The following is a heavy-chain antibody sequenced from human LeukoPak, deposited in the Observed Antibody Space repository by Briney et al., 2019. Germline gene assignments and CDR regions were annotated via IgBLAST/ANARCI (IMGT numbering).Heavy chain of an antibody. V-gene: IGHV3-33*01. J-gene: IGHJ4*02. Sequence: PGGSLRLSCAASGFTFSSYGMHWVRQAPGKGLEWVAVIWYDGSNKYYADSVKGRFTISRDNSKNTLYLQMNSLRAEDTAVYYCARDPVKHVSYYFDYWGQGTLVTVSS. CDR1: GFTFSSYG. CDR2: IWYDGSNK. CDR3: ARDPVKHVSYYFDY. D-gene: IGHD4-11*01.